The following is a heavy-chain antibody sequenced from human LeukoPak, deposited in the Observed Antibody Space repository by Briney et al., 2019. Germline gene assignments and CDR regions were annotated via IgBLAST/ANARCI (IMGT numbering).Heavy chain of an antibody. Sequence: GGSLRLSCAASGFTFSSYAMHWVRQAPGKGLEWVAVISYDGSNKYYADSVKGRFTISRDNSKNTLYLQMNSLRAEDTAVYYCARGILVTVYAAFDYWGQGTLVTVSS. D-gene: IGHD2/OR15-2a*01. V-gene: IGHV3-30-3*01. J-gene: IGHJ4*02. CDR2: ISYDGSNK. CDR3: ARGILVTVYAAFDY. CDR1: GFTFSSYA.